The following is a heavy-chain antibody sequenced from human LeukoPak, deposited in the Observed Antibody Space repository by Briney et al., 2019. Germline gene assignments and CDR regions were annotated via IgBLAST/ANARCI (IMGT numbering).Heavy chain of an antibody. CDR3: AKDCPPAAIPGNFDY. J-gene: IGHJ4*02. CDR1: GFTFSSYG. CDR2: IRYDGSNK. V-gene: IGHV3-30*02. D-gene: IGHD2-2*01. Sequence: PGGSLRLSCAASGFTFSSYGMHWVRQAPGKGLEWVAFIRYDGSNKYYADSVKGRFTISRDSSKNTLYLQMNSLRAEDTAVYYCAKDCPPAAIPGNFDYWGQGTLVTVSS.